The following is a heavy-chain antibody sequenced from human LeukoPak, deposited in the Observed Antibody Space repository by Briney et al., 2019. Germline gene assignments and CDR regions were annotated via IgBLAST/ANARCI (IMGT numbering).Heavy chain of an antibody. J-gene: IGHJ3*02. CDR3: ARALVAGVTLNAFDI. Sequence: GGSLRLSCAASGFTFSTYWMHWVRQAPRKGLVWVARIKNDGSSTNYADSVKGRFTISRDNAKKTLYVQMNSLRAEDTAVYYCARALVAGVTLNAFDIWGQGTMVTVSS. CDR2: IKNDGSST. D-gene: IGHD2-15*01. V-gene: IGHV3-74*01. CDR1: GFTFSTYW.